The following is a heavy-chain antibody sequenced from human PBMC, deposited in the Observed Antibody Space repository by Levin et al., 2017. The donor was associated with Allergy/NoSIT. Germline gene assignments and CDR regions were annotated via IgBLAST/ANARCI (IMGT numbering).Heavy chain of an antibody. Sequence: GGSLRLSCSTSGFTLGDYAITWFRQAPGKGLEWVGFIRSRDYGGTTEYAASLKGRFIISRDDSKGIAYLQMNSLKTEDTAVYFCARDLWGYYDSTGYSLVLGYWGQGSLLTVSS. D-gene: IGHD3-22*01. CDR3: ARDLWGYYDSTGYSLVLGY. V-gene: IGHV3-49*03. J-gene: IGHJ4*02. CDR2: IRSRDYGGTT. CDR1: GFTLGDYA.